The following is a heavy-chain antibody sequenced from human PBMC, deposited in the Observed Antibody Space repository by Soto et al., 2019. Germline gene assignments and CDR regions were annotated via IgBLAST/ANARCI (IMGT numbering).Heavy chain of an antibody. V-gene: IGHV4-4*02. CDR2: IYHSGST. Sequence: QVQLQESGPGLVKPSGTLSLTCAVSGGSISSSNWWSWVRQPPGKGLEWIGEIYHSGSTNYNPSLKSRXXIXVXXSKNQFSLKLSSVTAADTAVYYCARGSSTVTSFDYWGQGTLVTVSS. CDR3: ARGSSTVTSFDY. J-gene: IGHJ4*02. CDR1: GGSISSSNW. D-gene: IGHD4-17*01.